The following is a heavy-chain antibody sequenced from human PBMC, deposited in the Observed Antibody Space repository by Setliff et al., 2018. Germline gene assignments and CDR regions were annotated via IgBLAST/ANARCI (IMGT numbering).Heavy chain of an antibody. Sequence: SETLSLTCTVSGASVSTHYWSWVRQPPGKGLEWIGHTYYIGATKYNPSLKGRVTISVDTSKNQVSLRMDFVTAADTAVYYCARGGVLGTGDFDYWGQGTRVTVSS. CDR3: ARGGVLGTGDFDY. J-gene: IGHJ4*02. CDR1: GASVSTHY. D-gene: IGHD3-16*01. CDR2: TYYIGAT. V-gene: IGHV4-59*02.